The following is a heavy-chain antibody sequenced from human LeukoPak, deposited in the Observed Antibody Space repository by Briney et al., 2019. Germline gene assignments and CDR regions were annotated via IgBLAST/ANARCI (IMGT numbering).Heavy chain of an antibody. Sequence: ASVKVSCKASGGTFSSYAISWVRQAPGQGLEWMGGIILVFGTANYAQKFQGRVTITADESTSTAYMELSSLRSEDTAVYYCARDRVVGLGIDNAFDIWGHGTMVTVSS. V-gene: IGHV1-69*13. J-gene: IGHJ3*02. CDR2: IILVFGTA. D-gene: IGHD2-15*01. CDR1: GGTFSSYA. CDR3: ARDRVVGLGIDNAFDI.